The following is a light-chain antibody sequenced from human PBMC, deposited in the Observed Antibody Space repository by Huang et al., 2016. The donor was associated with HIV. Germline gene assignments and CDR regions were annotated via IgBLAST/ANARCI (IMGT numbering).Light chain of an antibody. CDR3: TQTTQFPYT. V-gene: IGKV2-24*01. CDR2: KIS. J-gene: IGKJ2*01. Sequence: DIVLSQTPLSSHVTLGQPASFSCRSSQSLVHSDGNTYLSWLHQRPGQPPRLLIYKISDRFSGVPDRVSGSGAGTNFTLEISRVQADDVGAYYCTQTTQFPYTFGQGTRLEI. CDR1: QSLVHSDGNTY.